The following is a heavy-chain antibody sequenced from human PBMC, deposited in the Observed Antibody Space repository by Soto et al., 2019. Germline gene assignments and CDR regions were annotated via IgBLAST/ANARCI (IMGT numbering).Heavy chain of an antibody. Sequence: GETLKISCKGSGYSFTSYWMGWVRQMPGKGLEWMGIIYPGDSDTRYSPSFQGQVTISADKSISTAYLQWSSLKASDTAMYYCARRAAYYYDSSGYYYYAFDIWGQGTMVTVSS. V-gene: IGHV5-51*01. J-gene: IGHJ3*02. CDR3: ARRAAYYYDSSGYYYYAFDI. CDR1: GYSFTSYW. D-gene: IGHD3-22*01. CDR2: IYPGDSDT.